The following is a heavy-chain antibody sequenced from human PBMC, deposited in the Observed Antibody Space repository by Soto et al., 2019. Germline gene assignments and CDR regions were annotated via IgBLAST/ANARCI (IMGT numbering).Heavy chain of an antibody. CDR2: MNPNSGNT. Sequence: GSSVKVSCKASGYTFTSYDINWVRQATGQGPEWMGWMNPNSGNTGYAQKFQGRVTISRNTSISTAYMELSSLTSDDTAVYYCSRAVPAAKLNMEVSGKGTTVTVSS. D-gene: IGHD2-2*01. J-gene: IGHJ6*03. V-gene: IGHV1-8*01. CDR3: SRAVPAAKLNMEV. CDR1: GYTFTSYD.